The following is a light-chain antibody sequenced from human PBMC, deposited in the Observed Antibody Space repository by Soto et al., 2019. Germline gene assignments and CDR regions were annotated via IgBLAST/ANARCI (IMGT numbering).Light chain of an antibody. CDR3: YSYIGTIS. Sequence: QSVLTQPASVSGSPGQSITISCTGTSSDVGSHNFVSWYQQYPGKVPKLIIYEVSRRPSGVSYRFSGSKSGNTASLTISGLQAEDEADYYCYSYIGTISFGGGTKLTVL. CDR1: SSDVGSHNF. V-gene: IGLV2-23*02. J-gene: IGLJ2*01. CDR2: EVS.